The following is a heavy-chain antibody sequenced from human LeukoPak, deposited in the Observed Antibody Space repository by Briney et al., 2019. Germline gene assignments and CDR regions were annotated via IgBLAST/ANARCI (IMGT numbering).Heavy chain of an antibody. CDR2: INPNSGGT. V-gene: IGHV1-2*02. D-gene: IGHD6-13*01. Sequence: GASVKVSCKASGYTFTGYYMHWVRQAPGQGLEWMGWINPNSGGTNYAQEFQGRVTMTRDTSISTAYMELSRLRSDDTAVYYCARDAMGSSSSGFDPWGQGTLATVSS. CDR1: GYTFTGYY. CDR3: ARDAMGSSSSGFDP. J-gene: IGHJ5*02.